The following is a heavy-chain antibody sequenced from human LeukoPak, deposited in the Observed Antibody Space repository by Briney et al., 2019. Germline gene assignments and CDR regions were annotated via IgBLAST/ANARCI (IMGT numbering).Heavy chain of an antibody. D-gene: IGHD5-24*01. V-gene: IGHV1-69*13. CDR2: IIPIFGTA. CDR1: GGTFSSYA. Sequence: SVKVSCKASGGTFSSYAISWVRQAPGQGLEWMGGIIPIFGTANYAQKFQGRVTITADESTSIAYMELSSLRSEDTAVYYCARDPGDGSISPWYWGQGTLVTVSS. J-gene: IGHJ4*02. CDR3: ARDPGDGSISPWY.